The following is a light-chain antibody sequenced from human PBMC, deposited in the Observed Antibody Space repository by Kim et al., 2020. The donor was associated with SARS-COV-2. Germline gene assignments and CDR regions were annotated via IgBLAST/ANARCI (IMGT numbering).Light chain of an antibody. CDR1: KTSNNK. CDR2: EET. CDR3: QQSNDWPPLT. J-gene: IGKJ1*01. V-gene: IGKV3-15*01. Sequence: GERATSTCRDSKTSNNKLVWYKQKPGQAPRLLMYEETTRATGVPARFIGSGSETDFTLTISSLQSEDFAVYYCQQSNDWPPLTFGQGTKVDIK.